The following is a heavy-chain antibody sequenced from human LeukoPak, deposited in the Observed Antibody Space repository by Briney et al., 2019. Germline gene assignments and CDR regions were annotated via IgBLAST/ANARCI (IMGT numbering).Heavy chain of an antibody. CDR1: GFTFSNYA. Sequence: PGGSLRLSCAASGFTFSNYAMSWVRQAPGKGLEWVSVIYSGDSGVSTYYADSVKGRFTISRHNSKNTLYLQMSSLRSDDTAVYYCASPDYDSLTGHYFTFGYWGQGSLVTVSS. CDR2: IYSGDSGVST. V-gene: IGHV3-23*03. CDR3: ASPDYDSLTGHYFTFGY. J-gene: IGHJ4*01. D-gene: IGHD3-9*01.